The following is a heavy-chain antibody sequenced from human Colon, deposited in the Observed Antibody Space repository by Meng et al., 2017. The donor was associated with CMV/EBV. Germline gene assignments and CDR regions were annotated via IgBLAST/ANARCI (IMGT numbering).Heavy chain of an antibody. V-gene: IGHV6-1*01. CDR2: TYYSSKWYN. J-gene: IGHJ4*02. CDR1: GDRVLRNTAG. CDR3: AYHIHEMGIWGSFEN. Sequence: PQSGHGQLQPSRTLHLSCAMSGDRVLRNTAGWNWFRQCPSRGPGWLGRTYYSSKWYNDYALSVKSRITINPDTYKNQFSLQLTSVITEDTAIYLYAYHIHEMGIWGSFENWGQGTLVTVSS. D-gene: IGHD3-16*01.